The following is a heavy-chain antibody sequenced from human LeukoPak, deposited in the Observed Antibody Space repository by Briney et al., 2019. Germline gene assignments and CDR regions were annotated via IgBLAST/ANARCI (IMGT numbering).Heavy chain of an antibody. CDR3: ARSRFGVVVPASRYGMDV. CDR1: GGSFSGYY. V-gene: IGHV4-34*01. Sequence: PSETLSLTCAVYGGSFSGYYWSWIRQPPGKGLEWIGEINHSGSTNYNPSLKSRVTISVDTSKNQFSLKLSSVIAADTAVYYCARSRFGVVVPASRYGMDVWGQGTTVTVSS. J-gene: IGHJ6*02. D-gene: IGHD2-2*01. CDR2: INHSGST.